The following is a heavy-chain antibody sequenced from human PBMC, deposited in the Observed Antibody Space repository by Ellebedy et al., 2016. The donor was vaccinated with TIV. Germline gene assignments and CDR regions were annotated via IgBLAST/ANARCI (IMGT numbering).Heavy chain of an antibody. CDR1: GGTFSSYA. J-gene: IGHJ4*02. Sequence: ASVKVSCKASGGTFSSYAISWVRQAPGQGLEWMGGIIPIFGTANYAQKFQGRVTMTEDTSTDTAYMELSSLRSEDTAVYYCATDLGPGLVLYNYWGQGTLVTVSS. D-gene: IGHD3-3*01. CDR2: IIPIFGTA. CDR3: ATDLGPGLVLYNY. V-gene: IGHV1-69*06.